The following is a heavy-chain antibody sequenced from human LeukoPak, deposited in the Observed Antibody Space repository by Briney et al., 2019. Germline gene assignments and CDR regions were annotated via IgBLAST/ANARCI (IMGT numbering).Heavy chain of an antibody. CDR3: AKDKGSGWYGFIDY. CDR2: ISGSGGST. D-gene: IGHD6-19*01. Sequence: GGSPRLSCAASGFTFSSYAMSWVRQAPGKGLEWVSAISGSGGSTYYADSVKGRFTISRDNSKNTLYLQMNSLRAEDTAVYYCAKDKGSGWYGFIDYWGQGTLVTVSS. V-gene: IGHV3-23*01. CDR1: GFTFSSYA. J-gene: IGHJ4*02.